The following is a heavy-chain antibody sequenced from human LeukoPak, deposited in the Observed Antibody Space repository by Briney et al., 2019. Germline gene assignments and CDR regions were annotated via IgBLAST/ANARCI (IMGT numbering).Heavy chain of an antibody. V-gene: IGHV4-34*01. J-gene: IGHJ5*02. CDR2: INHSGST. CDR3: VRGPYGSSISNWFDP. Sequence: PSETLSLTCAVYGGSFSVYYWSWIRQPPGKGLEWIGEINHSGSTNYNPSLNSRLSMSVDTPNKQFSLNLRSVTAADTAVYYCVRGPYGSSISNWFDPWGQGLLVAVSS. CDR1: GGSFSVYY. D-gene: IGHD3-10*01.